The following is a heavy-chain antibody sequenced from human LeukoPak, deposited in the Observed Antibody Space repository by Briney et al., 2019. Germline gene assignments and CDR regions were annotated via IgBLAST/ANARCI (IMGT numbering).Heavy chain of an antibody. CDR2: ISGGAANT. J-gene: IGHJ4*02. Sequence: PGGSLRLSCAASGFTFSNYAMSWVRQAPGKGLEWVSSISGGAANTWYADSVEGRFTISRDNSKNTLYLQMNSLRAEDTAVYYCAKDRGVFYYDSSGYLDYWGQGTLVTVSS. V-gene: IGHV3-23*01. D-gene: IGHD3-22*01. CDR1: GFTFSNYA. CDR3: AKDRGVFYYDSSGYLDY.